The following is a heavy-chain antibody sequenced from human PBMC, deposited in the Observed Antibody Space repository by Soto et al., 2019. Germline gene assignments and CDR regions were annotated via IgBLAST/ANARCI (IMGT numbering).Heavy chain of an antibody. CDR3: ARGPGKNYYYGMDV. V-gene: IGHV1-69*13. D-gene: IGHD3-10*01. J-gene: IGHJ6*02. CDR1: GGTFSSYA. CDR2: IIPIFGTA. Sequence: GASVKVSCKASGGTFSSYAISWARQAPGQGLEWMGGIIPIFGTANYAQKFQGRVTITADESTSTAYMELSSLRSEDTAVYYCARGPGKNYYYGMDVWGQGTTVTVSS.